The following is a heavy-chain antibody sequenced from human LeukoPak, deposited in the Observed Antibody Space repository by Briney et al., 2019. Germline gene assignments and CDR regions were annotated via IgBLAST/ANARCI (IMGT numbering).Heavy chain of an antibody. V-gene: IGHV4-30-2*01. D-gene: IGHD4-17*01. CDR3: ARVFPFDDYGDRDSFDI. Sequence: SQTLSLTCAVSGGSISSDCYYCSWIRQPPGKGLEWIGNIYHSGSTYYNPSLKSRVTISVDRSNNQFSLKLTSVTAADTAVYYCARVFPFDDYGDRDSFDIWGQGTMVTVSS. J-gene: IGHJ3*02. CDR2: IYHSGST. CDR1: GGSISSDCYY.